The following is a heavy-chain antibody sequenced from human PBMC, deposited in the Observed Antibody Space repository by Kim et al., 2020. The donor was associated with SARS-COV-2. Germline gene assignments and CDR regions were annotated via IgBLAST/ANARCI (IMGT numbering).Heavy chain of an antibody. Sequence: SETLSLTCTVSGGSISSSSYYWGWIRQPPGKGLEWIGSIYYSGSTYYNPSLKSRVTISVDTSKNQFSLKLSSVIAADTAVYYCARIRHLEWLLLTYYYYG. CDR1: GGSISSSSYY. CDR2: IYYSGST. D-gene: IGHD3-3*01. V-gene: IGHV4-39*01. J-gene: IGHJ6*01. CDR3: ARIRHLEWLLLTYYYYG.